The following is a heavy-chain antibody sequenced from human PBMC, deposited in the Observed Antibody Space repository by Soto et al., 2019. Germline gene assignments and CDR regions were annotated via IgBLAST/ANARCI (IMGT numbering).Heavy chain of an antibody. CDR3: AKISPGGDRFDM. D-gene: IGHD3-16*01. CDR2: INADGGST. V-gene: IGHV3-23*01. Sequence: EVQLLESGGDLVQPGWSLRLSCAASKFRFNIYAMSWVRQPPGKGLEWVSGINADGGSTYYRDSVKGRFIISRDNSKNTLYLQMNSLRGEDTALYYCAKISPGGDRFDMWGQGTMVTVSS. J-gene: IGHJ3*02. CDR1: KFRFNIYA.